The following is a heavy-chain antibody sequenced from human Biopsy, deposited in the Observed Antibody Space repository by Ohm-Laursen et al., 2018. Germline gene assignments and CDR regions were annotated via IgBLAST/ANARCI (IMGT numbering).Heavy chain of an antibody. CDR3: ARGRLRAVARFDY. V-gene: IGHV4-61*08. CDR1: GASVSSSDYY. D-gene: IGHD6-19*01. CDR2: IYHDGNT. Sequence: GTLSLTCRVSGASVSSSDYYWGWVRQPPGKGLEWIGYIYHDGNTSDSPSLKSRLTMSRDTSKNQFSLKLTSVTAADTAVYYCARGRLRAVARFDYWGQGTLVTVSS. J-gene: IGHJ4*02.